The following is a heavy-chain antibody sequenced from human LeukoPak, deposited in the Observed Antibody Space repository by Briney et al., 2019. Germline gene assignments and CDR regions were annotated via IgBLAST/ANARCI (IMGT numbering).Heavy chain of an antibody. CDR2: IKQDGSEK. D-gene: IGHD3-16*02. V-gene: IGHV3-7*01. J-gene: IGHJ4*02. CDR3: ARGTAGGVINWGIDY. CDR1: GFTFSSHC. Sequence: GSLRLSCAASGFTFSSHCMNWARQAPGKGLEWVANIKQDGSEKYYVDSVKGRFTISRDNAKNSLYLQMNSLRAEDTAVYYWARGTAGGVINWGIDYWGQGTLVTVSS.